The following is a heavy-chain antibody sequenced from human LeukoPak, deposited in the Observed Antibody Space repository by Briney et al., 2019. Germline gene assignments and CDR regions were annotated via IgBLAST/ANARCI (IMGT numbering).Heavy chain of an antibody. CDR2: ISASGGST. D-gene: IGHD2-15*01. J-gene: IGHJ5*02. V-gene: IGHV3-23*01. CDR3: ARDGYCSGGSCFSGFDL. Sequence: GGSLRLSCVASGFTFSGYAMSWVRQAPGKGLEWVATISASGGSTYYADSVKGRFTISRDNSKNMLYLQMNSLRAEDTAVYYCARDGYCSGGSCFSGFDLWGQGTLVTVSS. CDR1: GFTFSGYA.